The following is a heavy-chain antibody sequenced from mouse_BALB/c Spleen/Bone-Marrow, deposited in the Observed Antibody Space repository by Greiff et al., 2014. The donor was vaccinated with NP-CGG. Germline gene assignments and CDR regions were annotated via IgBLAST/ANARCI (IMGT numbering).Heavy chain of an antibody. Sequence: QVQLQQSGAELAKPGASVKMSCKASGYNFISYWMHWVKQRPGQGLEWIGYINPSTGYTEYNQKFKDKATLTADKSSSKAYMQLSSLTSEDSAVYYCARNYDYDGGYYAIDYWGQGTSVTVSS. CDR1: GYNFISYW. V-gene: IGHV1-7*01. D-gene: IGHD2-4*01. CDR2: INPSTGYT. J-gene: IGHJ4*01. CDR3: ARNYDYDGGYYAIDY.